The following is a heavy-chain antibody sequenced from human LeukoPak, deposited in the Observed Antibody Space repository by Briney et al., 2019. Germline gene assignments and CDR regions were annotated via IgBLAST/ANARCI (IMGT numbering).Heavy chain of an antibody. CDR1: GFTFSSYS. CDR3: ARSGLGYCSSTSCYTDYYYGMDV. D-gene: IGHD2-2*02. J-gene: IGHJ6*02. V-gene: IGHV3-48*02. Sequence: GGSLRLSCAASGFTFSSYSMNWVRQAPGKGLEWVSYISSSSSTIYYADSVKGRFTISRDNAKNSLYLQMNSLRDEDTAVYYCARSGLGYCSSTSCYTDYYYGMDVWGQGTTVTVSS. CDR2: ISSSSSTI.